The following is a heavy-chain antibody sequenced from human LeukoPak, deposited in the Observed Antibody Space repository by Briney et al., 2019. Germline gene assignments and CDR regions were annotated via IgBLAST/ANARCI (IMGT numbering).Heavy chain of an antibody. J-gene: IGHJ4*02. CDR3: ARGATYISGHHDA. CDR1: GYTFTTYD. CDR2: INPSGDST. V-gene: IGHV1-46*01. D-gene: IGHD6-19*01. Sequence: ASVKVSCKASGYTFTTYDIYWVRQATGQGLEWMGIINPSGDSTSYTQKLQGRLTMTRDTSTNTVYMELSSLRSDDTAVYYCARGATYISGHHDAWGQGTLVTVSS.